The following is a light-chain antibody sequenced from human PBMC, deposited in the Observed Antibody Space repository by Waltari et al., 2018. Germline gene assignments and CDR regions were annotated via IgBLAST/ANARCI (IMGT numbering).Light chain of an antibody. J-gene: IGKJ4*01. CDR1: QSISNW. CDR2: KSS. Sequence: DIQMTQSPSTLSASVGDRDTITCRASQSISNWLAWYQQKPGKAPKFLIYKSSNLESGVPSRFSGSGSGTEFTLTISSLQPDDFATYYCQQYNVYSLTFGGGTKVEIK. CDR3: QQYNVYSLT. V-gene: IGKV1-5*03.